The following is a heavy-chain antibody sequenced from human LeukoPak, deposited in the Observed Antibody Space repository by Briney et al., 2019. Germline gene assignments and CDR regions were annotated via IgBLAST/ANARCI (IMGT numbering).Heavy chain of an antibody. CDR2: ISYDGSNK. J-gene: IGHJ4*02. CDR1: GFTFSSYT. V-gene: IGHV3-30*18. CDR3: AKDRVDEVGATNYFDY. Sequence: PGGSLRLSCAASGFTFSSYTMSWVRQAPGRGLEWVAVISYDGSNKYYADSVKGRFTISRDNSKNTLYLQMNSLRAEDTAVYYCAKDRVDEVGATNYFDYWGQGTLVTVSS. D-gene: IGHD1-26*01.